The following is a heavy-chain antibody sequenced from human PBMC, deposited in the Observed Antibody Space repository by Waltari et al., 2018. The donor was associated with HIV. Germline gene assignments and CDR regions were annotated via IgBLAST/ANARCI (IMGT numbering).Heavy chain of an antibody. CDR3: VRGGNSGSYADPYNFDY. Sequence: EVQLVESGRGLVQPGRSLRLSCAASGFTYVDYAMTGVRPVPGKGLEWVSGINWNSGSMGYVDSVKGRFTISRDNAKNSLYLQMNSLRPEDTALYYCVRGGNSGSYADPYNFDYWGQGTLVTVSS. V-gene: IGHV3-9*01. D-gene: IGHD1-26*01. J-gene: IGHJ4*02. CDR2: INWNSGSM. CDR1: GFTYVDYA.